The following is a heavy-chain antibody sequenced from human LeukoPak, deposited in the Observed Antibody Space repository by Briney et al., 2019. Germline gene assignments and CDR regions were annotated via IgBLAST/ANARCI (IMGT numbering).Heavy chain of an antibody. J-gene: IGHJ4*02. CDR3: ARDYYDILTGRRGFDY. CDR1: GFTFGSYE. CDR2: ISSSGSTI. V-gene: IGHV3-48*03. D-gene: IGHD3-9*01. Sequence: AGGSLRLSCAASGFTFGSYEMNWVRQAPGKGLEWVSYISSSGSTIYYADSVKGRFTISRDNAKNSLYLQMNSLRAEDTAVYYCARDYYDILTGRRGFDYWGQGTLVTVSS.